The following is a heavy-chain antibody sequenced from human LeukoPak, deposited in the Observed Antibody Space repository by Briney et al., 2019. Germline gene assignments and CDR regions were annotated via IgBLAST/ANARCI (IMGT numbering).Heavy chain of an antibody. CDR2: IIPIFGTA. Sequence: SVKVSCKASGGTFSSHAISWVRQAPGQGLEWLGGIIPIFGTANYAQKFQGRVTLIAEESTSTAYMELSSLRSEDTAVYYCAREYYFGSGKSPLNYWGQGTLVTVSS. J-gene: IGHJ4*02. CDR3: AREYYFGSGKSPLNY. V-gene: IGHV1-69*13. D-gene: IGHD3-10*01. CDR1: GGTFSSHA.